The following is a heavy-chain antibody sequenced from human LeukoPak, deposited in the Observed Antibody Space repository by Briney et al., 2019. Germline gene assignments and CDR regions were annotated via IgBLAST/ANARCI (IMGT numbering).Heavy chain of an antibody. CDR1: GFTFSSYA. V-gene: IGHV3-23*01. Sequence: GGSLRLSCAASGFTFSSYAMSWVRQAPGKGLEWVSAISGSGGSTYYADSVKGRFTISRDNSKNTLYLQMNSLRAEDTAVYYCAKSGRIAVAGTNYYYYGMDVWGQGTTVTVSS. D-gene: IGHD6-19*01. CDR2: ISGSGGST. J-gene: IGHJ6*02. CDR3: AKSGRIAVAGTNYYYYGMDV.